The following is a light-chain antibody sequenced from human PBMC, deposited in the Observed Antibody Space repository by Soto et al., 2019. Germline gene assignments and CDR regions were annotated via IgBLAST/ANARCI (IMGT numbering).Light chain of an antibody. J-gene: IGKJ2*01. CDR1: QSVGGF. V-gene: IGKV3-11*01. Sequence: EIVLTQSPSTLSLSPGERATLSCRASQSVGGFLAWYQQKSGKAPRLLIYETSNRATGIPARFSGSGSGTDLTLTLTSLEHEAFAIYPCQHPRNWPPMDTFGQGTKLEIK. CDR3: QHPRNWPPMDT. CDR2: ETS.